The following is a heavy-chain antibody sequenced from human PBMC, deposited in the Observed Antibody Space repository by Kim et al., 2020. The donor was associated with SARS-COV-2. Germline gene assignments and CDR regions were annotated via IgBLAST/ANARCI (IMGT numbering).Heavy chain of an antibody. Sequence: SMKGRFTISRDNSKNTVYLQMSSLRAADTTVYYCSRALRNCGGDCPYYFDYWGQGTLVTVST. CDR3: SRALRNCGGDCPYYFDY. D-gene: IGHD2-21*02. V-gene: IGHV3-30*07. J-gene: IGHJ4*02.